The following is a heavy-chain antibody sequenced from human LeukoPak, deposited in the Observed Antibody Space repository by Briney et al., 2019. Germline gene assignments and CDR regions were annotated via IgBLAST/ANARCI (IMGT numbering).Heavy chain of an antibody. J-gene: IGHJ4*02. CDR2: INHSGST. CDR3: ATNDTKTATDTFY. V-gene: IGHV4-34*01. Sequence: SETLSLTCAVYGGSFSGYYWSWIRQSPGKGLEWIGEINHSGSTNYNPSLKSRVAISVDTSKNQFSLKLTSVTVADTAVSYCATNDTKTATDTFYWGQGTLVIVSS. D-gene: IGHD6-13*01. CDR1: GGSFSGYY.